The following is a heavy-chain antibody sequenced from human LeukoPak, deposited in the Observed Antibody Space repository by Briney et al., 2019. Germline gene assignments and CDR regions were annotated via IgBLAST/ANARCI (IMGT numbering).Heavy chain of an antibody. Sequence: SETLSLTCTVSDGSISSGGYYWSWIRQPPGKGLEWIGYIYHSGSTYYNPSLKSRVTISVDRSKNQFSLKLSSVTAADTAVYYCAREALAYDFWSGYYTSYWGQGTLVTVSS. D-gene: IGHD3-3*01. CDR1: DGSISSGGYY. CDR2: IYHSGST. CDR3: AREALAYDFWSGYYTSY. J-gene: IGHJ4*02. V-gene: IGHV4-30-2*01.